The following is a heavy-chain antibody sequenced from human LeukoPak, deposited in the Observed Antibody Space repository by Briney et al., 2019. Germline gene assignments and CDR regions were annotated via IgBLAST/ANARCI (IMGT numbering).Heavy chain of an antibody. CDR2: IRYDGSKK. CDR1: GFTFSAYA. J-gene: IGHJ4*02. Sequence: GGSLRLSCAASGFTFSAYAMHWVRQAPGKGLDWVAFIRYDGSKKFYADSVKGRFTISRDNSKNTLFLEVNGLRAVDTAVYYCARRGGDSYGQETHYFDYWGQGTLVTVSS. D-gene: IGHD5-18*01. CDR3: ARRGGDSYGQETHYFDY. V-gene: IGHV3-30*02.